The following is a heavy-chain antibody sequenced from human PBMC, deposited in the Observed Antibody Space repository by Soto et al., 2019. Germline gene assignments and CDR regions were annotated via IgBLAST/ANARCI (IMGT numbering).Heavy chain of an antibody. V-gene: IGHV3-30-3*01. CDR2: ISYDGSSK. CDR1: GFTFSSYA. D-gene: IGHD6-19*01. CDR3: AREQQWLVPYYYYGREV. Sequence: QVQLVESGGGVVQPGRSLRLSCAASGFTFSSYAMHWVRQAPGKGLEWVAVISYDGSSKYYADSVKGRFTISRDNSKNTLYLKMNSLRAEDTAVYYCAREQQWLVPYYYYGREVWVQGTTVTVSS. J-gene: IGHJ6*02.